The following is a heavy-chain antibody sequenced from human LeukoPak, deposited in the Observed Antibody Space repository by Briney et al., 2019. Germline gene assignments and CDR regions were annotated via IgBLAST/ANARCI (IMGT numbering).Heavy chain of an antibody. Sequence: SETLSLTCTVSGGSLSSYYWSWIRQPSGKGLEWIGCLYYGGSTSYNPSLMRRVTISAYTSKNQFSLKLSSVTAADTAVYYCARTTVTTYYFDYWGQGTLVTVSS. CDR2: LYYGGST. D-gene: IGHD4-17*01. CDR3: ARTTVTTYYFDY. CDR1: GGSLSSYY. V-gene: IGHV4-59*01. J-gene: IGHJ4*02.